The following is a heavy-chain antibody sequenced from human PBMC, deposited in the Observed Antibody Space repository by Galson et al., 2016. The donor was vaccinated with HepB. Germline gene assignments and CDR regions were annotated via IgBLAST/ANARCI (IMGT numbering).Heavy chain of an antibody. CDR3: AKERLVRRIFDH. J-gene: IGHJ4*02. CDR1: GFVFSNFG. Sequence: SLRLSCAASGFVFSNFGLSWVRQAPGKGLEWVASISTRRTTYYSDSVQGRFTISRDNSNNPLYLPRNGLRAEDTAVYYCAKERLVRRIFDHWGQGTLLTVSS. CDR2: ISTRRTT. D-gene: IGHD1-1*01. V-gene: IGHV3-23*01.